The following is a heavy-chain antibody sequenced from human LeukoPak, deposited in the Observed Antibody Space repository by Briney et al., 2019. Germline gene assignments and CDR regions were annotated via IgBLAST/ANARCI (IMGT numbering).Heavy chain of an antibody. V-gene: IGHV6-1*01. CDR3: ARRLTQYDCFDP. D-gene: IGHD2-2*01. CDR1: GDSVSSNSVT. CDR2: TYYRSTWYN. Sequence: SQTLSFTCAISGDSVSSNSVTWNWIRQSPSRGLEWLGRTYYRSTWYNDYAVSVRGRITVNPDTSKNQFSLHLNSVTPEGTAVYYCARRLTQYDCFDPWGQGILVTVSS. J-gene: IGHJ5*02.